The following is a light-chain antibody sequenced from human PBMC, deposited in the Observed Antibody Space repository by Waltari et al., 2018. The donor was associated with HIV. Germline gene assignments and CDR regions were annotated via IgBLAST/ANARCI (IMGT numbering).Light chain of an antibody. CDR3: ASYTADDTLL. V-gene: IGLV2-14*01. CDR2: EVD. CDR1: DSVFAFYHF. Sequence: DPTKPARLSGAFGQSITLSCTGDDSVFAFYHFISWYQQHPGKPPKLLRYEVDIRSSGTLGRFAGSKSGHTASLTISGLQFDDEAVYDCASYTADDTLLFGGGTTVTVL. J-gene: IGLJ2*01.